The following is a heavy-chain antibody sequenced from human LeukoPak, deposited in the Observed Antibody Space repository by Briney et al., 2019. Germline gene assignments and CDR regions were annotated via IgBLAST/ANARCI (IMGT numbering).Heavy chain of an antibody. D-gene: IGHD5-24*01. CDR1: GYTFTGYY. Sequence: GASVKVSCKASGYTFTGYYIHWARQAPGQGLEWMGWINPISGGTNYAEKFQGRVTTTRDTSINTAYMEVTRLTSDDTAVYYCAREDGSFDYWGQGTLVIVSS. CDR3: AREDGSFDY. V-gene: IGHV1-2*02. J-gene: IGHJ4*02. CDR2: INPISGGT.